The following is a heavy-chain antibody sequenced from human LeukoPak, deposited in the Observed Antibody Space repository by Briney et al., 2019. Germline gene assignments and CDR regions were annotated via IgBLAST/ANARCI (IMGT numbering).Heavy chain of an antibody. V-gene: IGHV3-21*01. Sequence: PGGSLRLSCAASGFTFSSYSMNWVRQAPGKGLEWVSSISSSSSYIYYADSVKGRFTISRDNAENSLYLQMNSLRAEDTAVYYCAREDSVAGALADYWGQGTLVTVSS. D-gene: IGHD6-19*01. CDR2: ISSSSSYI. CDR3: AREDSVAGALADY. J-gene: IGHJ4*02. CDR1: GFTFSSYS.